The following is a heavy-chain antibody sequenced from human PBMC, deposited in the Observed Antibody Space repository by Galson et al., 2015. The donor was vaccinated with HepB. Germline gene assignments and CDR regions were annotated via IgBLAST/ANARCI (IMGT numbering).Heavy chain of an antibody. V-gene: IGHV1-18*01. Sequence: SVKVSCKASGYDFNKYGLSWVRQAPGQGLEWMGWVSGYDDSANYAPKFQGRVTMTTQTSTGTAFMEMRSLRSDDTAVYYCARDSRLELQLNNYYSYGMDVWGQGTAVVVS. CDR1: GYDFNKYG. J-gene: IGHJ6*02. D-gene: IGHD1-7*01. CDR2: VSGYDDSA. CDR3: ARDSRLELQLNNYYSYGMDV.